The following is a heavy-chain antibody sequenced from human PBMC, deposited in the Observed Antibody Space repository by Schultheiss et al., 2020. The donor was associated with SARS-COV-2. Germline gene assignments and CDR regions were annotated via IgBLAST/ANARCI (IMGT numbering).Heavy chain of an antibody. D-gene: IGHD2-8*02. V-gene: IGHV3-23*01. CDR1: GFTFSTYA. Sequence: GESLKISCAASGFTFSTYAMSWVRQAPGKGLVWVSRINSDGSSTSYADSVKGRFTISRDNSKNTLYLQMNSLRAEDTAVYYCARGDTGPYYYYYYGMDVWGQGTTVTVSS. CDR2: INSDGSST. J-gene: IGHJ6*02. CDR3: ARGDTGPYYYYYYGMDV.